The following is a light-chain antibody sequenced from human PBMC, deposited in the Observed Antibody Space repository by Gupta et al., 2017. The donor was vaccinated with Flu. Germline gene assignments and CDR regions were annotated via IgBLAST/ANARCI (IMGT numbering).Light chain of an antibody. J-gene: IGKJ4*01. CDR3: QQSDSTPKA. CDR2: AAS. CDR1: QSISSY. V-gene: IGKV1-39*01. Sequence: DIQMTQSPSSLSASVGDRVTITCRASQSISSYLNWYQQKPGKAPKLLIYAASSLQSGVPSRFSGSGSGTDFTLTISRLHPEDFATYYCQQSDSTPKAFGGGTKVEI.